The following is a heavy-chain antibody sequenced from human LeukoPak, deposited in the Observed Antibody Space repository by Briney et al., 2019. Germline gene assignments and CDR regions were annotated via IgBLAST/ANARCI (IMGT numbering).Heavy chain of an antibody. CDR2: INHRGST. CDR3: GRRLVSVFDP. CDR1: GGSFSGYY. J-gene: IGHJ5*02. Sequence: SETLSLTCAVYGGSFSGYYWSWIRQPPGKGLEWIGEINHRGSTNYNPSLKSRVTISVDTSKNQFSLKLSSVTAADTAVYYCGRRLVSVFDPWGQGTLVTVSS. D-gene: IGHD3-9*01. V-gene: IGHV4-34*01.